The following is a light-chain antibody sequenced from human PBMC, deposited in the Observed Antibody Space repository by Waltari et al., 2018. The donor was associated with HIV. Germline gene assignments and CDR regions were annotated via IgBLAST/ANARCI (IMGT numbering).Light chain of an antibody. V-gene: IGLV1-51*01. CDR3: GTWDSSLSAGV. Sequence: QSVLTQPPSVSAAPGQKVTISCSGSSSNVGNNFVSWYQHLPRAAPNLLIYDNRKLPSGSPDRFSGAKSGTSTTLDITGLQTGDEADYYCGTWDSSLSAGVFGGGTKLTVL. CDR1: SSNVGNNF. CDR2: DNR. J-gene: IGLJ2*01.